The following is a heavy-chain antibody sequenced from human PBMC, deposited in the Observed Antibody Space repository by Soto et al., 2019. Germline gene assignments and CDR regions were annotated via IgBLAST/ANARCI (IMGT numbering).Heavy chain of an antibody. CDR3: ARNRYDILTGYYNNWFDP. J-gene: IGHJ5*02. CDR1: GGSISSSSYY. CDR2: IYYSGST. Sequence: SETLSLTCTVSGGSISSSSYYWGWIRQPPGKGLEWIGSIYYSGSTYYNPSLKSRVTISVDTSKNQFSLKLSSVTAADTAVYYCARNRYDILTGYYNNWFDPWGQGTLVTVSS. V-gene: IGHV4-39*01. D-gene: IGHD3-9*01.